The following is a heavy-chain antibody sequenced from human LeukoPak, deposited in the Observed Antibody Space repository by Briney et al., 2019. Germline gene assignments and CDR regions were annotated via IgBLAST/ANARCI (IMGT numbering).Heavy chain of an antibody. CDR1: GGSISSGNYF. V-gene: IGHV4-30-4*01. Sequence: SETLSLTCSVSGGSISSGNYFWTWIRQPTGKGLEYIGYIYYSGTTYYNPSLKSRITMSVDMSANQFSLRLTSVSAADTAVYYCTRAYWIGFHFDSWGQGILVSVSS. CDR3: TRAYWIGFHFDS. J-gene: IGHJ4*02. CDR2: IYYSGTT. D-gene: IGHD3-3*01.